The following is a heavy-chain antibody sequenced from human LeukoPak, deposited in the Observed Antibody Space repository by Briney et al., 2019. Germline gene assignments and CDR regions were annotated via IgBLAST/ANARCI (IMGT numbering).Heavy chain of an antibody. Sequence: ASVKVSCKVSGYTLTELSMHWVRQAPGKGLEWMGGVDPEDGETIYAQKFQGRVTMTEDTSTDTAYMELSSLRSEDTAVYYCARVRGIAVAGLQEIDYWGQGTLVTVSS. CDR1: GYTLTELS. D-gene: IGHD6-19*01. CDR2: VDPEDGET. J-gene: IGHJ4*02. CDR3: ARVRGIAVAGLQEIDY. V-gene: IGHV1-24*01.